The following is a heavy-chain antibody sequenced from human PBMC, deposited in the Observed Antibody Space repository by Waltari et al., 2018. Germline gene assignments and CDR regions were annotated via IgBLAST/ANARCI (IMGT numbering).Heavy chain of an antibody. CDR2: IKPDGSQQ. V-gene: IGHV3-7*03. CDR3: ARDFNWGWDF. D-gene: IGHD7-27*01. Sequence: EVQLVDSGGGLVQPGGSLSLSCAASGFPFSSNWMSWVRQAPGRGLEWLANIKPDGSQQYYVDSVRGRFSISRDNAKNSLYLQLNSLRAEDTAIYYCARDFNWGWDFWGQGTLVTVSS. CDR1: GFPFSSNW. J-gene: IGHJ4*02.